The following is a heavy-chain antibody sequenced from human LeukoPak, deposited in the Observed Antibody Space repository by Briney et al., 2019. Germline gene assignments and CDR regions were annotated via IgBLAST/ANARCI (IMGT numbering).Heavy chain of an antibody. CDR3: ARVRGPDGWFAP. CDR2: IYYSGNT. Sequence: SETLSLTCTVSGGSIDRSSYYWGWIRQPPGTGLEWIGSIYYSGNTYYNSSLKSRITISVNTTKNQVAPKLSSVTAADTAVYYCARVRGPDGWFAPWGQGTLVSVSS. V-gene: IGHV4-39*01. CDR1: GGSIDRSSYY. J-gene: IGHJ5*02.